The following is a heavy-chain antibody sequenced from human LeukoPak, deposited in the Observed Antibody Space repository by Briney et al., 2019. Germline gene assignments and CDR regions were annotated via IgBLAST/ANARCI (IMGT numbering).Heavy chain of an antibody. J-gene: IGHJ4*02. CDR3: ASCGGNAQSDSWSGPFDY. V-gene: IGHV3-48*03. CDR2: ISDSGRTT. Sequence: GGSLRLSCVVSGLTFSNFKMNWVRQAPGKGLEWVSYISDSGRTTFYADSVKGRFTISRDNAKNSLYLQMSSLRVEDTAVYYCASCGGNAQSDSWSGPFDYWGQGTLVTVSS. CDR1: GLTFSNFK. D-gene: IGHD3-3*01.